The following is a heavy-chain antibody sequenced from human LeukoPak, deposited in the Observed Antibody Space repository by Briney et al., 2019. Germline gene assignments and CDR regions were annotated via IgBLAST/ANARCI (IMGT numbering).Heavy chain of an antibody. Sequence: SQTLSLTCAISGDSVSSNSAAWNWLRPSPSRGLEWLGRTYYRSKWYNDYAVSVKSRITINPDTSKNQFSLQLNSVTPEDTAVYYCARERIGYYYDSSGYSPLGNWFDPWGQGTLVTVSS. CDR3: ARERIGYYYDSSGYSPLGNWFDP. D-gene: IGHD3-22*01. CDR2: TYYRSKWYN. J-gene: IGHJ5*02. CDR1: GDSVSSNSAA. V-gene: IGHV6-1*01.